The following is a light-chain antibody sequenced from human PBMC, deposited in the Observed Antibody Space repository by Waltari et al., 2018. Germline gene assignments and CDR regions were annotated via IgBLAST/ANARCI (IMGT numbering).Light chain of an antibody. J-gene: IGKJ1*01. CDR3: QQTYSVPPT. V-gene: IGKV1-39*01. Sequence: QMVQSPSSLSASVGHRVTITCRASQSISSYLNWYHHKPGRAPKLLIYAASSLQGGVPSRFSGSGSGTDFTLTISSLQPEDFATYYCQQTYSVPPTFGPGTKVEIK. CDR2: AAS. CDR1: QSISSY.